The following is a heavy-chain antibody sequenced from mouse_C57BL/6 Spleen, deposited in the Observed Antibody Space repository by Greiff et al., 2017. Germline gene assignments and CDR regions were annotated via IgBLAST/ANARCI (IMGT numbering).Heavy chain of an antibody. V-gene: IGHV1-55*01. J-gene: IGHJ2*01. CDR2: IYPGSGST. Sequence: VQLKQPGAELVKPGASVKMSCKASGYTFTSYWITWVKQRPGQGLEWIGDIYPGSGSTNYNEKFKSKATLTVDTSSSTAYMQLSSLTSEDSAVYYCARSRGLNDYFDYWGQGTTLTVSS. CDR3: ARSRGLNDYFDY. CDR1: GYTFTSYW. D-gene: IGHD2-2*01.